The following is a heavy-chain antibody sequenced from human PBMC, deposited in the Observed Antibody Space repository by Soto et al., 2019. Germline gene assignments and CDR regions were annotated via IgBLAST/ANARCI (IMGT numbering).Heavy chain of an antibody. CDR1: GFTFSSYA. V-gene: IGHV3-23*01. CDR2: ISGSGGST. Sequence: GGSLRLSCAASGFTFSSYAMSWVRQAPGKGLEWVSAISGSGGSTYYADSVKGRFTISRDNSKNTLYLQMNSLRAEDTAVYYCAKHYPGLGQPGSYYGCLDYWGQGTLVTVSS. D-gene: IGHD1-26*01. J-gene: IGHJ4*02. CDR3: AKHYPGLGQPGSYYGCLDY.